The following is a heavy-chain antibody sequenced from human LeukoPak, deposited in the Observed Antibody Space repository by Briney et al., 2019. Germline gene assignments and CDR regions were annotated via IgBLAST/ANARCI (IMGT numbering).Heavy chain of an antibody. Sequence: GESLKISCKGSGYSFTSYWIGWVRQMPGKGLEWMGIIYPGGSDTRYSPSFQGQVTISADKSISTAYLQWSSLKASDTAMYYCARKVVVPAAKAYGAFDIWGQGTMVTVSS. CDR2: IYPGGSDT. CDR3: ARKVVVPAAKAYGAFDI. CDR1: GYSFTSYW. V-gene: IGHV5-51*01. D-gene: IGHD2-2*01. J-gene: IGHJ3*02.